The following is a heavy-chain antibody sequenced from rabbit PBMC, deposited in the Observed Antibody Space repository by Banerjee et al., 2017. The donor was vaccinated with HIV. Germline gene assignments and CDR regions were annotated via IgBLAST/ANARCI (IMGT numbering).Heavy chain of an antibody. J-gene: IGHJ4*01. Sequence: QEQLKESGGGLVQPGGSLKLSCKASGFDFSSYAITWVRQAPGKGLEYIGYITYRGSAYYASWVNGRFTISRENTQNTLYLQLNSLTAADTATYFCVRDPYGDNSDLFNLWGPGTQVTVS. CDR2: ITYRGSA. CDR3: VRDPYGDNSDLFNL. D-gene: IGHD2-1*01. V-gene: IGHV1S29*01. CDR1: GFDFSSYA.